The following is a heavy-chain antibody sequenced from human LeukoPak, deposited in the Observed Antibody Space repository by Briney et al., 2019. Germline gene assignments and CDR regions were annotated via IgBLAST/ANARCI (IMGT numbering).Heavy chain of an antibody. V-gene: IGHV3-43D*03. J-gene: IGHJ4*02. D-gene: IGHD4-23*01. CDR3: AKDPVGYGGNYFDY. CDR1: GFTFDEYA. CDR2: ISWDGGST. Sequence: WGSLRLSCAASGFTFDEYAMHWVRQAPEKGLEWVSLISWDGGSTYYADSVKGRFTISRDNSKNSLHLQMNSLRAEDTALYYCAKDPVGYGGNYFDYWGQGTLVTVSS.